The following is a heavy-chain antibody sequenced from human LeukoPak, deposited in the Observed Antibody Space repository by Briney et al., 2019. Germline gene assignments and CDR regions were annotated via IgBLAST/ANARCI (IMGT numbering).Heavy chain of an antibody. J-gene: IGHJ4*02. Sequence: GGSLRLSCAASGFTFSNYGMHWVRQAPGKGLEWVAVISYDGSNKYYADSVKGRFTISRDNSKNTPYLQMNSLRAEDTAVYYCAKDRGYSSGWYYFDYWGQGTLVTVSS. CDR2: ISYDGSNK. D-gene: IGHD6-19*01. CDR1: GFTFSNYG. CDR3: AKDRGYSSGWYYFDY. V-gene: IGHV3-30*18.